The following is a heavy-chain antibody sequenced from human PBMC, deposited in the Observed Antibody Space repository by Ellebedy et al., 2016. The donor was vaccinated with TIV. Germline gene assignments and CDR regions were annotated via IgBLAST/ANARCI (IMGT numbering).Heavy chain of an antibody. CDR1: GFPFRSYG. Sequence: GASLKISCVASGFPFRSYGMHWVRQAPGKGLERGAGLLYDGNDEYYADSVKGRFTISRDSSKSIIYLQMNSLRTEDTAVYYCAKDLGRWLQYFDSWGQGTLVTVSS. V-gene: IGHV3-30*18. CDR3: AKDLGRWLQYFDS. D-gene: IGHD5-24*01. J-gene: IGHJ4*02. CDR2: LLYDGNDE.